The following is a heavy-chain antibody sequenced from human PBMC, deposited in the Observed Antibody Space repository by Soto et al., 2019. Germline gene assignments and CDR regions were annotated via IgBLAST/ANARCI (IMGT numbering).Heavy chain of an antibody. V-gene: IGHV3-7*03. J-gene: IGHJ4*01. CDR1: GFTFSSYW. CDR3: ARDFAGYRSSASAYEY. CDR2: IKQDGSEK. D-gene: IGHD6-6*01. Sequence: PGGSLRLSCADSGFTFSSYWMTWVRQAPGKGLEWVANIKQDGSEKYYVDSVKGRFTISRDNAKNSLYLQMNSLRAEDTAVYYCARDFAGYRSSASAYEYWGQGTLVHVSS.